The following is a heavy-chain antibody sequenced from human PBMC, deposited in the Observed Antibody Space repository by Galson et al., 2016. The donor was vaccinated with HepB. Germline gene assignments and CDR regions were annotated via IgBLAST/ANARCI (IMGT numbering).Heavy chain of an antibody. J-gene: IGHJ4*02. CDR3: TRDGRGKAYDC. V-gene: IGHV1-46*04. CDR1: GYIFTGHY. D-gene: IGHD1-1*01. Sequence: SVKVSCKASGYIFTGHYIHWVRQAPGQGLEWVGFINPTGTITKYAQELEGRVTLTRDTSTNTGYMELSSLRFEDTAVYYCTRDGRGKAYDCWGQGTLVTGSS. CDR2: INPTGTIT.